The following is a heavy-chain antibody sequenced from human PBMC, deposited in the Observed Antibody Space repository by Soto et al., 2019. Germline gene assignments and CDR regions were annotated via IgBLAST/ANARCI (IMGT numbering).Heavy chain of an antibody. J-gene: IGHJ4*02. V-gene: IGHV1-69*01. D-gene: IGHD6-19*01. CDR1: GGTFSSYA. CDR2: IIPIFGTA. CDR3: ARLKSAVAGTGAGYFDY. Sequence: QVQLVQSGAEVKKPGSSVKVSCKASGGTFSSYAISWVRQAPGQGLELMGGIIPIFGTANHAQKFQGRVTITADESTSTAYMELSSLRSEDTAVYYCARLKSAVAGTGAGYFDYWGQGTLVTVSS.